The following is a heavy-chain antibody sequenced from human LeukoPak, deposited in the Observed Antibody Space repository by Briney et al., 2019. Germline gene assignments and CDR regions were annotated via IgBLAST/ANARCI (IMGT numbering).Heavy chain of an antibody. CDR3: VRGTGY. Sequence: GGSLRLSYSVSGFTFSTYVMHWVRQAPGKGLEYVAAISSNGDNTYYADSVKGRFTISRDNSKNTLYLQMSSLRADDTAVYYCVRGTGYWGQGTLVTVSS. V-gene: IGHV3-64D*06. CDR1: GFTFSTYV. CDR2: ISSNGDNT. J-gene: IGHJ4*02.